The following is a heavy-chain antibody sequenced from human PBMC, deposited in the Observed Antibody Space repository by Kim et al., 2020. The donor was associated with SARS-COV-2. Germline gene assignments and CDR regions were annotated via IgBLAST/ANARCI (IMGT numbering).Heavy chain of an antibody. CDR3: ARGYYMED. CDR2: MNPNSGDT. Sequence: ASVKVSCKASGYTFASYDINWVRQATGQGLEWMGWMNPNSGDTGLVQKFQGRVTMTRDTSINTAYMELSSLRSDDTAVYFCARGYYMEDWGTGTTVTVSS. CDR1: GYTFASYD. J-gene: IGHJ6*03. V-gene: IGHV1-8*02.